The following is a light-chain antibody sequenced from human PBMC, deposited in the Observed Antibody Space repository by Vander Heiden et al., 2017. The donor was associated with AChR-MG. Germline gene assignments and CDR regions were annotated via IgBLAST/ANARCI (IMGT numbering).Light chain of an antibody. Sequence: VLTQSPGTLSLSPGERATLSCKTGQNVGIFLAWYQLKPGQPPRLLIYNASNRATGIPDRFSGSGSGTDFTLTISGVEPEDFAVYYCQQFGDAFGGGTRVEIK. CDR1: QNVGIF. CDR3: QQFGDA. V-gene: IGKV3-20*01. J-gene: IGKJ4*01. CDR2: NAS.